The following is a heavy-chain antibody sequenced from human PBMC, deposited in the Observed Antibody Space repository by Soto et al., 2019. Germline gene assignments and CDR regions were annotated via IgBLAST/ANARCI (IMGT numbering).Heavy chain of an antibody. J-gene: IGHJ6*03. CDR3: ARGEYSSSPGYYYYYYMDV. CDR1: SGSISSSNW. Sequence: QVQLQESGPGLVKPSGTLSLTCAVSSGSISSSNWWSWVRQPPGKGLEWIGETYHSGSTNYNPSLKSRVTISVDKSKNQFSLKLSSVTAADTAVYYCARGEYSSSPGYYYYYYMDVWGKGTTVTVSS. CDR2: TYHSGST. V-gene: IGHV4-4*02. D-gene: IGHD6-6*01.